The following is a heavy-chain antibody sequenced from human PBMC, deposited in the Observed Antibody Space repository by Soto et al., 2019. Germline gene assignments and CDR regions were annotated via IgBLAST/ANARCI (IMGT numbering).Heavy chain of an antibody. Sequence: DVQLLESGGGLVQPGGSLTLSCAVSGFSFNSYSYAMNWVRQAPGKGLEWVSSISGRGDKTYFADSVKGRFAISSDISKNKLYLQLSNLRAEDTALYYCAKGILAGVGYYFDYWGQGALVTVSA. CDR2: ISGRGDKT. V-gene: IGHV3-23*01. CDR3: AKGILAGVGYYFDY. J-gene: IGHJ4*02. CDR1: GFSFNSYSYA. D-gene: IGHD6-13*01.